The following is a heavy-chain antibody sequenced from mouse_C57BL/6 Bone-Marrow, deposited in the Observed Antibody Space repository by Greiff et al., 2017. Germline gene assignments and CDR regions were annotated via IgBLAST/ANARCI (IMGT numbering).Heavy chain of an antibody. D-gene: IGHD1-1*01. J-gene: IGHJ2*02. CDR3: ARLRDDFDY. V-gene: IGHV5-6*01. Sequence: EVKLVESGGDLVKPGGSLTLSCAASGFTFSSYGMPWVRQTPDQRLEWVATISSGGSYTSYPDSVTGRFTISRYNAKNTLYLQMSSLKSEDTAMYYCARLRDDFDYWGQGTSLTVSS. CDR1: GFTFSSYG. CDR2: ISSGGSYT.